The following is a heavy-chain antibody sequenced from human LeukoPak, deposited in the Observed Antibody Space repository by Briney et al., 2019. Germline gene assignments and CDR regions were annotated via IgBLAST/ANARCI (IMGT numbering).Heavy chain of an antibody. J-gene: IGHJ3*02. V-gene: IGHV3-20*04. Sequence: GGSLRLSCAASGFIFSSYSMNWVRQAPGKGLEWVSGINWNGGSTGYADSVKGRFTISRDNAKNSLYLQMNSLRAEDTALYYCARGGATVNAFDIWGQGTMVTVSS. CDR2: INWNGGST. CDR1: GFIFSSYS. CDR3: ARGGATVNAFDI. D-gene: IGHD1-26*01.